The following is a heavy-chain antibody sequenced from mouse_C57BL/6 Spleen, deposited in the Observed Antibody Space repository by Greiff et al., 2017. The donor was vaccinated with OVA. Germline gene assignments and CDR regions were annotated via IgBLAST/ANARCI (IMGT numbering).Heavy chain of an antibody. Sequence: VKLKQPGAELVKPGASVKMSCKASGYTFTSYWITWVKQRPGQGLEWIGDIYPGSGSTNYNEKFKSKATLTVDTSSSTAYMQLSSLTSEDSAVYYCAREMVTTVVATPHFDYWGQGTTLTVSS. CDR3: AREMVTTVVATPHFDY. CDR2: IYPGSGST. V-gene: IGHV1-55*01. J-gene: IGHJ2*01. CDR1: GYTFTSYW. D-gene: IGHD1-1*01.